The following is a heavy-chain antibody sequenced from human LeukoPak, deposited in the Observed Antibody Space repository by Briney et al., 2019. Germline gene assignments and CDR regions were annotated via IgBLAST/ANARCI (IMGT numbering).Heavy chain of an antibody. CDR2: ISSSGSTI. D-gene: IGHD4-17*01. V-gene: IGHV3-48*03. Sequence: GGSLRLSCAASRFTFSNYEMNWVRQAPGKGLEWVSYISSSGSTIYYADSVKGRFTISRDNAKNSLYLQMNSLRAEDTAVYYCARVSYGDYGYAFDIWAKGQWSPSLQ. CDR3: ARVSYGDYGYAFDI. CDR1: RFTFSNYE. J-gene: IGHJ3*02.